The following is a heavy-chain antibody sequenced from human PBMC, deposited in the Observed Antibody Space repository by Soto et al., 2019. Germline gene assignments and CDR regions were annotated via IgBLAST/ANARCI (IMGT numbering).Heavy chain of an antibody. CDR3: ARDSGYSGYDNRPEKTMASPDNWFDP. D-gene: IGHD5-12*01. V-gene: IGHV1-69*13. CDR1: GGTFSSYA. Sequence: ASVKVSCKASGGTFSSYAISWVRQAPGQGLEWMGGIIPIFGTANYAQKFQGRVTITADESTSTAYMELSSLRSEDTAVYYCARDSGYSGYDNRPEKTMASPDNWFDPWHQGTLVTVSS. J-gene: IGHJ5*02. CDR2: IIPIFGTA.